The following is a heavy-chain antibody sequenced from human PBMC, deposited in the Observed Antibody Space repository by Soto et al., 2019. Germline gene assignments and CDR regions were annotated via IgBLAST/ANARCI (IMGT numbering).Heavy chain of an antibody. J-gene: IGHJ4*02. CDR3: AKDLIRGDGYIDFDY. CDR1: GFTFSNYA. CDR2: IFAGGGST. V-gene: IGHV3-23*01. Sequence: LRLSCAPSGFTFSNYAMFWVRQAPGKGLEWVSTIFAGGGSTYYADSVKGRFTISRDNSKNILFLQMDSLRAEDTAAYFCAKDLIRGDGYIDFDYWGQGTPVTVSS. D-gene: IGHD3-10*01.